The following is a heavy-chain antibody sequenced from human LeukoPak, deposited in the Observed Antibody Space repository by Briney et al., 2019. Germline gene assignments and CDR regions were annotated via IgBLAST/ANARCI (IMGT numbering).Heavy chain of an antibody. V-gene: IGHV3-23*01. CDR1: GFTFSTYA. D-gene: IGHD6-19*01. CDR3: ARAGSGWY. Sequence: GGSLRLSCAASGFTFSTYAMTWVRQAPGKGLEWVSLISGTGGSTYYADSVKGRFTISRDNSKNTLYLQMNSLRAEDTAVYYCARAGSGWYWGQGTLVTASS. J-gene: IGHJ4*02. CDR2: ISGTGGST.